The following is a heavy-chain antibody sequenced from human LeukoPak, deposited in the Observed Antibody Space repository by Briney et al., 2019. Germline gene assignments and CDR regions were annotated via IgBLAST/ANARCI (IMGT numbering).Heavy chain of an antibody. CDR3: ARSLEYEALDWFDP. V-gene: IGHV1-69*05. CDR1: GGTFSSYA. D-gene: IGHD2-2*01. J-gene: IGHJ5*02. Sequence: SVKVSCKASGGTFSSYAISWVRQAPGQGLEWMGGIIPIFGTANYAQKLQGRVTMTTDTSTSTAYMELRSLRSDDTAVYYCARSLEYEALDWFDPWGQGTLVTVSS. CDR2: IIPIFGTA.